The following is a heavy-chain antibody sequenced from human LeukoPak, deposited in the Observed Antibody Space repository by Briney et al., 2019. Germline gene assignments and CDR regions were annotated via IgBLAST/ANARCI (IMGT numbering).Heavy chain of an antibody. Sequence: GGSLRLSCAASGFTFSSYGMSWVRQAPGKGLEWVSAISGSGGSTYYADSVKGRFTISRDNSKNTLYLQMNSLRAEDTAVYYCAKDHAGGSQQLVLLLFDYWGQGTLVTVSS. J-gene: IGHJ4*02. CDR1: GFTFSSYG. CDR2: ISGSGGST. V-gene: IGHV3-23*01. D-gene: IGHD6-13*01. CDR3: AKDHAGGSQQLVLLLFDY.